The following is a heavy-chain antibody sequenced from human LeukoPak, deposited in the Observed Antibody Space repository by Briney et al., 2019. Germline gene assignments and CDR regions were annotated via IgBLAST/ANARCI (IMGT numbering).Heavy chain of an antibody. J-gene: IGHJ5*02. CDR2: IRYDGSNK. CDR3: AKVGRAMVRGVYNWFDP. D-gene: IGHD3-10*01. Sequence: PGGSLRLSCAASGFTFSSYGMHWVRQAPGKGLEWVAFIRYDGSNKYYADSVKGRFTISRDNSKNTPYLQMNSLRAEDTAVYYCAKVGRAMVRGVYNWFDPWGQGTLVTVSS. CDR1: GFTFSSYG. V-gene: IGHV3-30*02.